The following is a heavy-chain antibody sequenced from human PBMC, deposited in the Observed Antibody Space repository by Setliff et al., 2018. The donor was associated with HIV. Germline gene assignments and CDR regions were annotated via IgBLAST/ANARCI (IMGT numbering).Heavy chain of an antibody. V-gene: IGHV4-34*01. CDR3: ARDLPGGSGIMYNWFDP. Sequence: SETLSLTCAVYGGSFSGYYWSWIRQPPGQGLEWIGGIYYTGTTYYNPSLKNRVTISIDTSKNQFSLNLDSVTAADTAVYYCARDLPGGSGIMYNWFDPWGQGTLVTVSS. D-gene: IGHD3-10*01. CDR2: IYYTGTT. J-gene: IGHJ5*02. CDR1: GGSFSGYY.